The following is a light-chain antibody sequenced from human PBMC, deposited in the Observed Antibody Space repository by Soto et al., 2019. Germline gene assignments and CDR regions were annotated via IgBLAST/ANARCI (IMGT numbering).Light chain of an antibody. V-gene: IGKV3-20*01. CDR3: QQYGSSPFT. CDR1: QSVASSY. CDR2: GVS. J-gene: IGKJ3*01. Sequence: EIGLTQSPGTLSLSPGERDTLSCMASQSVASSYLAWYQQKPGQAPRLLMYGVSSRATGIPDRFSGRGSGTDFTLTISRLEPEDFAVYYCQQYGSSPFTFGPGTKVHTK.